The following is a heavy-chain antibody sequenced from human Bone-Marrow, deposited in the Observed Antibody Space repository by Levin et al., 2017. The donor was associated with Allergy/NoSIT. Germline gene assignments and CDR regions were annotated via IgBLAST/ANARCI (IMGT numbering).Heavy chain of an antibody. CDR1: GFTFNDYT. CDR3: AKDLSPRIAVTGNIEY. Sequence: GGSLRLSCAASGFTFNDYTMHWVRQAPQRGLEWVSLISWDASTTYYAVSVRGRFTISRDNSKNALYLQMNSLTTEDTALYYCAKDLSPRIAVTGNIEYWGQGTLVTVSS. CDR2: ISWDASTT. D-gene: IGHD6-19*01. J-gene: IGHJ4*02. V-gene: IGHV3-43*01.